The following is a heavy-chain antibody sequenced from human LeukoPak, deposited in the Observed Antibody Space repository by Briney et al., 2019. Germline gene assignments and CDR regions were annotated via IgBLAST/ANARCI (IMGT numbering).Heavy chain of an antibody. CDR2: IYHSGST. CDR1: GYSISSGYY. CDR3: ARKSQAARRVNFDY. D-gene: IGHD6-6*01. Sequence: SETLSLTCAVSGYSISSGYYWGWIRQPPGKGLEWIGSIYHSGSTYYNPSLKSRVTMSVDTSKNQFSLKLSSVTAADTAVYYCARKSQAARRVNFDYWGQGTLVTVSS. J-gene: IGHJ4*02. V-gene: IGHV4-38-2*01.